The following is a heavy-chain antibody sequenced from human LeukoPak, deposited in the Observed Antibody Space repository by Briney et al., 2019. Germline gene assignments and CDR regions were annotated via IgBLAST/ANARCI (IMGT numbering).Heavy chain of an antibody. Sequence: PGGSLRLSCAASGFTFSSYTMSWVRQAPGKGPEWVSVISGSAGTTYYADSVKGRFTISRDNSKNTVYLQMNSLRVEDTAAYYCAKDRNGWPTNFDSWGQGTLVTVSA. V-gene: IGHV3-23*01. D-gene: IGHD6-19*01. CDR3: AKDRNGWPTNFDS. J-gene: IGHJ4*02. CDR1: GFTFSSYT. CDR2: ISGSAGTT.